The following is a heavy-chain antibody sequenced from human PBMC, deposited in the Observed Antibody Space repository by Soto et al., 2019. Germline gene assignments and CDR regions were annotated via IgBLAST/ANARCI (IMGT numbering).Heavy chain of an antibody. CDR3: ARERFSDYVWGSYRSPLRSNWFDP. CDR2: IIPIFGTA. D-gene: IGHD3-16*02. V-gene: IGHV1-69*13. J-gene: IGHJ5*02. CDR1: GGTFSSYA. Sequence: SVKVSCKASGGTFSSYAISWVRQAPGQGLEWMGGIIPIFGTANYAQKFQGRVTITADESTSTAYMELSSLRSEDTAVYYCARERFSDYVWGSYRSPLRSNWFDPWGQGTLVTVSS.